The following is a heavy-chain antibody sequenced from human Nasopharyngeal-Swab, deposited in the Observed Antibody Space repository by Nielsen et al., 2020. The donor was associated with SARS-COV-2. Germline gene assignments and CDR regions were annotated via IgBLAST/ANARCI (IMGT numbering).Heavy chain of an antibody. CDR3: ARRAYCSGGSCYSPYYYYMDV. D-gene: IGHD2-15*01. CDR2: IDPSDSYT. J-gene: IGHJ6*03. V-gene: IGHV5-10-1*01. Sequence: KVSCKGSGYSFTSCWISWVRQMPGKGLEWMGRIDPSDSYTNYSPSFQGHVTISADKSISTAYLQWSSLKASDTAMYYCARRAYCSGGSCYSPYYYYMDVWGKGTTVTVSS. CDR1: GYSFTSCW.